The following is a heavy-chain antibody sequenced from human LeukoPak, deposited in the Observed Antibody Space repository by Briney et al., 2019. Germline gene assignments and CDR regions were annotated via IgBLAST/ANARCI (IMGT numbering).Heavy chain of an antibody. CDR2: ISSSSSYI. V-gene: IGHV3-21*01. J-gene: IGHJ3*02. CDR3: ARDRSITIFGVVTNDAFDI. D-gene: IGHD3-3*01. CDR1: GFTFSSYS. Sequence: PGGSLRLSCAASGFTFSSYSMNWVRQAPGEGLEWVSSISSSSSYIYYADSVKGRFTISRDNAKNSLYLQMNSLRAEDTAVYYCARDRSITIFGVVTNDAFDIWGQGTMVTVSS.